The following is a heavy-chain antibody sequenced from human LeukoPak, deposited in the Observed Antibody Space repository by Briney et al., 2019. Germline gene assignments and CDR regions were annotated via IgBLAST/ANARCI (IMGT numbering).Heavy chain of an antibody. CDR2: ISWDGGST. V-gene: IGHV3-43*01. CDR1: GFTFDDYT. D-gene: IGHD3-22*01. Sequence: LTGGSLRLSCAASGFTFDDYTMHWVRQAPGKGLEWVSLISWDGGSTYYAGSVKGRFTISRDNSKNSLYLQMNSLRTEDTALYYCAKDTNTYYYDSSGYQFDYWGQGTLVTVSS. J-gene: IGHJ4*02. CDR3: AKDTNTYYYDSSGYQFDY.